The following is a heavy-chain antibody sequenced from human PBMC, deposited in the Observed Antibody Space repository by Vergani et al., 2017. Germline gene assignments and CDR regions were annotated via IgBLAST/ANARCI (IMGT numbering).Heavy chain of an antibody. D-gene: IGHD6-19*01. CDR1: GFTFRNYA. CDR3: ARDGYSSGWTYDY. Sequence: EVQLLESGGGLAQPGGSLRLSCAASGFTFRNYAMTWVRQAPGKGLEWVSYISSSSSTIYYADSVKGRFTISRDNAKNSLYLQMNSLRAEDTAVYYCARDGYSSGWTYDYWGQGTLVTVSS. CDR2: ISSSSSTI. V-gene: IGHV3-48*01. J-gene: IGHJ4*02.